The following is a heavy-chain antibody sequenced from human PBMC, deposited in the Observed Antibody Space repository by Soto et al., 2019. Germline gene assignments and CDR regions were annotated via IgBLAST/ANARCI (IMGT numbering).Heavy chain of an antibody. V-gene: IGHV3-30-3*01. Sequence: GGSLRLSCAASGFTFSSYAMHWVRQAPGKGLEWVAVISYDGSNKYYADSVKGRFTISRDNSKNTLYLQMNSLRAEDTAVYYCARDDYYDSSGIRFDIWGQGTMVTVSS. J-gene: IGHJ3*02. CDR1: GFTFSSYA. CDR3: ARDDYYDSSGIRFDI. CDR2: ISYDGSNK. D-gene: IGHD3-22*01.